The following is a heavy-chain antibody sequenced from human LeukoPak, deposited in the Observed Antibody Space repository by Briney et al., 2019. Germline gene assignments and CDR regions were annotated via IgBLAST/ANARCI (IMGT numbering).Heavy chain of an antibody. CDR2: MNPNSGNT. J-gene: IGHJ4*02. D-gene: IGHD5-24*01. CDR3: ARGSWLQFVDDY. CDR1: GYTFTSYD. Sequence: GASVKVSCKASGYTFTSYDINWVRQATGQGLEWMGWMNPNSGNTGYAQKFQGRVTMTRNTSISTAYMELSSLRSEDTAVYYCARGSWLQFVDDYRGQGTLVTVSS. V-gene: IGHV1-8*01.